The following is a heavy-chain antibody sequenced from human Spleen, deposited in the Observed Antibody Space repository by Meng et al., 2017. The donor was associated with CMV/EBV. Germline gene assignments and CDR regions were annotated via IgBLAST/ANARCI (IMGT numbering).Heavy chain of an antibody. CDR2: TYYYSNWYT. CDR1: CASVSDSSAA. CDR3: ARDPEYSYSILDT. Sequence: HVPLLQSGAGPRKPSQTPSLTRSPSCASVSDSSAAWHWVRQSPSRGLEWLRRTYYYSNWYTEYTQSVKSRITITPDTSKNQFSLKLKSVTPEDTAVYYCARDPEYSYSILDTWGQGTLVTVSS. J-gene: IGHJ5*02. V-gene: IGHV6-1*01. D-gene: IGHD2/OR15-2a*01.